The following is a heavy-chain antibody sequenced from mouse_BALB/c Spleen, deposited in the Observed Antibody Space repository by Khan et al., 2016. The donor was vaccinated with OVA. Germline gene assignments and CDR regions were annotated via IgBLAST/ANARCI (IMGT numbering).Heavy chain of an antibody. D-gene: IGHD1-1*01. CDR1: GFSLTSYG. Sequence: VQLKESGPGLVAPSQSLSITCTVSGFSLTSYGVHWVRQPPGKGLEWLGVIWAGGSTNYNSALMSRLSISKDNSKSQAFLKMNNLQTDDTAMYYCARAYYYVAWFAYWGQGTLVTVSA. J-gene: IGHJ3*01. CDR3: ARAYYYVAWFAY. CDR2: IWAGGST. V-gene: IGHV2-9*02.